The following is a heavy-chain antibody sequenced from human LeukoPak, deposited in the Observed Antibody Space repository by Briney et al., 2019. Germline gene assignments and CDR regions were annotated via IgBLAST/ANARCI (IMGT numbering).Heavy chain of an antibody. CDR3: ATVKYDYGDPVGWFDP. CDR1: GFPFGTSA. V-gene: IGHV3-23*01. J-gene: IGHJ5*02. CDR2: ILSTGTT. Sequence: GGSLRLSCATSGFPFGTSAMTWVRQAPGKGLEWVSHILSTGTTYYADSVRGRFTISRDNSKNTLYLLMTSLRAEDTAVYYCATVKYDYGDPVGWFDPWGQGTLVTVSS. D-gene: IGHD4-17*01.